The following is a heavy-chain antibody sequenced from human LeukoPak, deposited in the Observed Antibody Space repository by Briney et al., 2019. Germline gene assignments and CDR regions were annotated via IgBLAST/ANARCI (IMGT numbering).Heavy chain of an antibody. D-gene: IGHD3-10*01. CDR3: ARRGYYGSGSYYIEYNWFDP. Sequence: GESLKISCKGSGYSFTSYWIGWVRQMPGKGLEWTGIIYPGDSDTRYSPSFQGQVTISADKSISTAYLQWSSLKASDTAMYYCARRGYYGSGSYYIEYNWFDPWGQGTLVTVSS. CDR2: IYPGDSDT. V-gene: IGHV5-51*01. CDR1: GYSFTSYW. J-gene: IGHJ5*02.